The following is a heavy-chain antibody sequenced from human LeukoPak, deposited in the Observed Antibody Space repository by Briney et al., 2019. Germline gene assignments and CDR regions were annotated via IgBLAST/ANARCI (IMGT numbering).Heavy chain of an antibody. CDR3: ARALGGYSYGFAGYYYYMDV. J-gene: IGHJ6*03. D-gene: IGHD5-18*01. CDR2: INPNSGGT. CDR1: GYTFTGYY. V-gene: IGHV1-2*02. Sequence: ASVKVSCKASGYTFTGYYMHWVRQAPGQGLEWMGWINPNSGGTNYAQKFQGRVTMTRDTSISTAYMELSRLSSDDTAVYYCARALGGYSYGFAGYYYYMDVWGKGTTVTVSS.